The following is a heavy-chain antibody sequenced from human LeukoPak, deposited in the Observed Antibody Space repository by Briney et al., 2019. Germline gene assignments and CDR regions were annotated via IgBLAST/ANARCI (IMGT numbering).Heavy chain of an antibody. Sequence: ASVKVSCKASGYAFSSYGISWVRQAPGQGLEWMGIINPSGGSTSYAQIFQGRVTMTRDTSTSTVYMGLSSLRSEDTAVYYCARGGSSWYRGSFLHWGQGTLVTVSS. CDR1: GYAFSSYG. J-gene: IGHJ1*01. D-gene: IGHD6-13*01. CDR2: INPSGGST. V-gene: IGHV1-46*01. CDR3: ARGGSSWYRGSFLH.